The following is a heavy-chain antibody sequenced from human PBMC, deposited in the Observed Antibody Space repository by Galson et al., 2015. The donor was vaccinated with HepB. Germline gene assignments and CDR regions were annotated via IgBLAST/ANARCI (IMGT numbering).Heavy chain of an antibody. CDR3: ARGPYSVVAATPTDY. Sequence: SVKVSCKASGYTFTSYGISWVRQAPGQGLEWMGWISAYNGNTNYAQKLQGRVTMTTDTSTSTAYMELRSLRSDDTAVYYCARGPYSVVAATPTDYWGQGTLVTVSS. CDR1: GYTFTSYG. J-gene: IGHJ4*02. D-gene: IGHD2-15*01. V-gene: IGHV1-18*04. CDR2: ISAYNGNT.